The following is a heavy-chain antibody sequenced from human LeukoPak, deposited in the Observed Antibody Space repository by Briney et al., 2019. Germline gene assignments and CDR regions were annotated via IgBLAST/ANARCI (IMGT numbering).Heavy chain of an antibody. CDR2: IFYSGST. Sequence: PSETLSLTCTVSGDSISGYYWSWIRQPPGKGLEWIGYIFYSGSTNYNPSLKSRVTISVDTSKNQFSLKLSSVTAADTAVYYCARGEWDLLFDYWGQGTLVTVSS. CDR1: GDSISGYY. J-gene: IGHJ4*02. D-gene: IGHD1-26*01. CDR3: ARGEWDLLFDY. V-gene: IGHV4-59*01.